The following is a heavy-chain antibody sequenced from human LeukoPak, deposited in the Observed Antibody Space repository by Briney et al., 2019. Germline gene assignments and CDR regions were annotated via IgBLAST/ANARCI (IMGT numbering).Heavy chain of an antibody. CDR1: GGTFSSYA. CDR3: ARGKVGAPVDY. J-gene: IGHJ4*02. CDR2: IIPIFGTA. D-gene: IGHD1-26*01. Sequence: SVKVSYTASGGTFSSYAISWVRQAPGQGLEWMGGIIPIFGTANYAQKFQGRVTITADESTSTAYMELSSLRSEDTAVYYCARGKVGAPVDYWGQGTLVTVSS. V-gene: IGHV1-69*13.